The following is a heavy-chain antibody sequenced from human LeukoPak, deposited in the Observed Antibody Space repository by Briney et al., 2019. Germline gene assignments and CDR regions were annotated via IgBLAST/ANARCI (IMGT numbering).Heavy chain of an antibody. J-gene: IGHJ5*02. Sequence: PGGSLRLSCAASGFTFSSYSMNWVRQAPGKGLEWVSSISSSSYIYYADSVKGRFTISRDNAKNSLHLQMNSLRAEDTAVYYCARGGSGSGSWFDPWGQGTLVTVSS. D-gene: IGHD6-19*01. CDR1: GFTFSSYS. CDR3: ARGGSGSGSWFDP. CDR2: ISSSSYI. V-gene: IGHV3-21*01.